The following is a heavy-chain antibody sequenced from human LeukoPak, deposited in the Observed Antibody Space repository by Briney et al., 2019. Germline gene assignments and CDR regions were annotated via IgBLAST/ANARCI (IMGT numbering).Heavy chain of an antibody. J-gene: IGHJ4*02. CDR2: IYYSGSI. V-gene: IGHV4-59*01. D-gene: IGHD3-10*01. CDR1: GGSISSYY. CDR3: ARGSGLFDY. Sequence: PSETLSLTCTVSGGSISSYYWSWIRQPPGKGLEWIGYIYYSGSINYNPSLKSRVTISVDTSKNQFSLKLSSVTAADTAVYYCARGSGLFDYWGQGTLVTVSS.